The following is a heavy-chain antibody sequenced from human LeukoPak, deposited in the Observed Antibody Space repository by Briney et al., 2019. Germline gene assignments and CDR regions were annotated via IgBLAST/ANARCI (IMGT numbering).Heavy chain of an antibody. D-gene: IGHD1-26*01. J-gene: IGHJ4*02. V-gene: IGHV3-30*18. Sequence: GGSLRLSCAASGFTFSSYSMNWVRQAPGKGLEWVAVISYDGSNKYYADSVKGRFTISRDNSKNTLYLQMNSLRAEDTAVYYCAKDGRSRSRSYFDYWGQGTLVTVSS. CDR3: AKDGRSRSRSYFDY. CDR1: GFTFSSYS. CDR2: ISYDGSNK.